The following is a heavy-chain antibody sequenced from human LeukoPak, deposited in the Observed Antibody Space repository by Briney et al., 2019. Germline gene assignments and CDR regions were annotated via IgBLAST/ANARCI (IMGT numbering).Heavy chain of an antibody. J-gene: IGHJ4*02. D-gene: IGHD2-2*01. CDR3: ARGDQLHYFDY. V-gene: IGHV4-59*01. CDR2: IYYSGST. CDR1: GGSISSYY. Sequence: PSETLSLTCTVSGGSISSYYWSWIRQPPGKGLEWIGYIYYSGSTNYNPSLKSRVTISADTSKNQFSLKLSSVTAADTAVYYCARGDQLHYFDYWGQGTLVTVSS.